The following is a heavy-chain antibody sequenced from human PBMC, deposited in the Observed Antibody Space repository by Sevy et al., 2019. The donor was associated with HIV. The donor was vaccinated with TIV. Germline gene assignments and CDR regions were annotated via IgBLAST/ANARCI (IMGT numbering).Heavy chain of an antibody. Sequence: ASVKVSCMASGYTFSRSVITWVRQAPGQGLEWMGWISTYNGKTNYAQKFQDRVTMTTDTSTNTAYMELRSLRSDDTAIYFCARGRGIAVAGGGYYSDYWCQGSLVTVSS. V-gene: IGHV1-18*04. D-gene: IGHD6-19*01. CDR3: ARGRGIAVAGGGYYSDY. CDR1: GYTFSRSV. J-gene: IGHJ4*02. CDR2: ISTYNGKT.